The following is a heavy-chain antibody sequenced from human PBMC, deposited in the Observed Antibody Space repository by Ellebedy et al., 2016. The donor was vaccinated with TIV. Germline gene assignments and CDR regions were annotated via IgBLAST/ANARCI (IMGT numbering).Heavy chain of an antibody. J-gene: IGHJ4*02. V-gene: IGHV4-61*03. D-gene: IGHD3-10*01. CDR1: GGSIISSSYY. Sequence: SETLSLXCTVSGGSIISSSYYWSWIRQPPGRGLEYIGYISYSGTTNYNPSLESRVSISVDTSKNHFSLKLTSVTAADTALYFCARDPAGGHFDYWGQGTLVTVSS. CDR2: ISYSGTT. CDR3: ARDPAGGHFDY.